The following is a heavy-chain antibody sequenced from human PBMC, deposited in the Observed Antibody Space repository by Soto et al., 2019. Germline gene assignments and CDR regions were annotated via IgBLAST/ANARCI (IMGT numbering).Heavy chain of an antibody. J-gene: IGHJ3*02. D-gene: IGHD6-19*01. V-gene: IGHV1-18*01. Sequence: ASVKVSCKASGYTFTSYGISWVRRAPGQGLEWMGWISAYNGNTNYAQKLQGRVTMTTDTSTSTAYMELRSLRSDDTAVYYCARDLESIAVAGPDAFDIWGQGTMVTVSS. CDR3: ARDLESIAVAGPDAFDI. CDR1: GYTFTSYG. CDR2: ISAYNGNT.